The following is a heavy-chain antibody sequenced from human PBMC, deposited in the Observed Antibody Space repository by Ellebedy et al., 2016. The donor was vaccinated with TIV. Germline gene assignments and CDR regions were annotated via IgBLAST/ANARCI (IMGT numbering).Heavy chain of an antibody. V-gene: IGHV3-21*03. CDR3: ARGGAGLTAEKFYSDS. CDR2: ISGSRRHI. CDR1: EFTFSSRW. D-gene: IGHD4/OR15-4a*01. Sequence: GESLKISCAASEFTFSSRWMSWVRQAPGKGLEWVSSISGSRRHIYYADSVKGRFTISTDNANNSLYLQMSGLRADDTAVYYCARGGAGLTAEKFYSDSWGQGTLVTVSS. J-gene: IGHJ4*02.